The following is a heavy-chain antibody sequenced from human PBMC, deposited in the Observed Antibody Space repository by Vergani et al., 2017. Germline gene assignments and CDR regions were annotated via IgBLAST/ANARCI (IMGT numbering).Heavy chain of an antibody. CDR3: TTGDNGGKFYYYYGMDV. D-gene: IGHD4-23*01. CDR2: IKSKTDGGTT. Sequence: EVQLVESGGGLVKPGGSLRLSCAASGFTFTKAWMSWVRQAPGKGLEWVGRIKSKTDGGTTDYAAPGKGRFTISRDDSNTTLYLQMNSLKTEDTAVYYCTTGDNGGKFYYYYGMDVWGQGTTVTVSS. V-gene: IGHV3-15*01. J-gene: IGHJ6*02. CDR1: GFTFTKAW.